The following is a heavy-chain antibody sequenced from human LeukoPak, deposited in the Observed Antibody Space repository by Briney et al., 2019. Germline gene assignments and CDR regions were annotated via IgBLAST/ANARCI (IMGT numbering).Heavy chain of an antibody. CDR3: ARRQSSLLYYFDY. V-gene: IGHV4-4*02. CDR2: IYHSGST. CDR1: GGSISGSNW. D-gene: IGHD3-16*01. Sequence: PSGTLSLTCAVSGGSISGSNWWSWVRQPPGKGLEWIGEIYHSGSTNYNPSLKSRVTISVDKSKNQFSLKLSSVTAADTAVYYCARRQSSLLYYFDYWGQGTLVTVSS. J-gene: IGHJ4*02.